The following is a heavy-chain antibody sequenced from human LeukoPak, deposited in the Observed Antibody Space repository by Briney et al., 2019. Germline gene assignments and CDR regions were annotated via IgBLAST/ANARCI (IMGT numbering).Heavy chain of an antibody. D-gene: IGHD4-17*01. CDR1: GFTFSSYS. J-gene: IGHJ3*02. Sequence: PGGSLRLSCAASGFTFSSYSMNWVRQAPGKGLEWVSAISSSATSTYYADSAKGRFTISRDNSKNTLYLQMNSLRAEDTAVYYCAKDWADYGDYVWAFDIWGQGTMVTVSS. CDR3: AKDWADYGDYVWAFDI. V-gene: IGHV3-NL1*01. CDR2: ISSSATST.